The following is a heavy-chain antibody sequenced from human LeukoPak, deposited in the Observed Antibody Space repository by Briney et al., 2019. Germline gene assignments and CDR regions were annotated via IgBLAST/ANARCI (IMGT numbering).Heavy chain of an antibody. J-gene: IGHJ4*02. D-gene: IGHD6-19*01. CDR3: AKGMFGSGWYGDDY. CDR1: GFTLDDYG. CDR2: INWSGGST. V-gene: IGHV3-20*04. Sequence: GGSLRLSCAASGFTLDDYGMSWVRQAPGKGLEWVSGINWSGGSTGYADSVKGRFTISRDSAKNSLYLQMNSLRAEDTALYYCAKGMFGSGWYGDDYWGQGTLVTVSS.